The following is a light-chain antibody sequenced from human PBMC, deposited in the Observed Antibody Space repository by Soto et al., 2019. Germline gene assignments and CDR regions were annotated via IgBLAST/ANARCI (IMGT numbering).Light chain of an antibody. CDR3: AGWDDSLLGPV. V-gene: IGLV3-25*02. J-gene: IGLJ3*02. CDR2: KDT. Sequence: SYELTQPPSVSVSPGQTARITCSGETLPKVYGYWYQQRPGQAPVLLIYKDTERPSGIPERFSGSRSGTSASLVIAGLRSEDEAEYYCAGWDDSLLGPVFGGGTKLTVL. CDR1: TLPKVY.